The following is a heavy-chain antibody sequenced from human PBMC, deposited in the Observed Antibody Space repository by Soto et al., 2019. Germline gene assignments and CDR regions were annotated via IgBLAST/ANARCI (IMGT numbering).Heavy chain of an antibody. CDR2: IYSKAGKM. J-gene: IGHJ4*02. V-gene: IGHV1-18*01. CDR3: ARDIAFDIDY. D-gene: IGHD2-15*01. Sequence: QVHLLQSGAEVQKPGASVKVSCKTSGYTFNDFGITWVRQAPGLGFEWLGWIYSKAGKMNFAPKFQNRVIMTTDTSTSTAFMELTSLTFDDSAIYFCARDIAFDIDYWGQGTLVTVS. CDR1: GYTFNDFG.